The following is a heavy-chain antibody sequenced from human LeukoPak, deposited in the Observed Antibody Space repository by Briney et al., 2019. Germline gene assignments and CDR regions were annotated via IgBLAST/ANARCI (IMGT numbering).Heavy chain of an antibody. CDR2: INHSGST. J-gene: IGHJ4*02. V-gene: IGHV4-34*01. CDR1: GGSFSGYY. D-gene: IGHD3-3*01. CDR3: ARAGHDFWSGSPYFDY. Sequence: SETLSLTCAVYGGSFSGYYWSWIRQPPGKGLEWIGEINHSGSTNYNPSLKSRVTISVDTSKNQFSLKLSSVTAADTAVYYCARAGHDFWSGSPYFDYWGQGTLVTVSS.